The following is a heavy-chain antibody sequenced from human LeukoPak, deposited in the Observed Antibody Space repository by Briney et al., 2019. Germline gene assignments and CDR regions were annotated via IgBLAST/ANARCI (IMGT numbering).Heavy chain of an antibody. D-gene: IGHD7-27*01. CDR3: ARAPKLGNDAFDI. Sequence: PSETLSLTCTVSGGPISSSSYYWGWIRQPPGKGLEWIGSIYYSGSTYYNPSLKSRVTISVDTSKNQFSLKLSSVTAADTAVYYCARAPKLGNDAFDIWGQGTMVTVSS. CDR2: IYYSGST. V-gene: IGHV4-39*01. CDR1: GGPISSSSYY. J-gene: IGHJ3*02.